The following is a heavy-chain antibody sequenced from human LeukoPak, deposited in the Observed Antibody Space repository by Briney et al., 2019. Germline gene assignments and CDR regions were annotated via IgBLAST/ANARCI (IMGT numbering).Heavy chain of an antibody. D-gene: IGHD3-16*01. V-gene: IGHV4-34*01. J-gene: IGHJ5*02. Sequence: PSETLSLTCAVYGGSFSGYYWSWIRQPPGKGLEWIGEINHSGSTNYNPSLKSRVTISVDTSKNQFSLKLSSVTAADTAVYYCARSGMITFGGVRYNWFDPWGQGTLVTVSS. CDR3: ARSGMITFGGVRYNWFDP. CDR1: GGSFSGYY. CDR2: INHSGST.